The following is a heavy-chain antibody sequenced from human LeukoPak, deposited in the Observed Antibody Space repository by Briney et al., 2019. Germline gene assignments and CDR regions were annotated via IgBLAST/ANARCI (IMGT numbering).Heavy chain of an antibody. CDR2: IYYSGST. CDR3: ARHGVATIFQYAFDI. Sequence: SETLSLTCTVSGGSISSSSYYWGWIRQPPGKGLEWIGSIYYSGSTYYNPSLKSRVTISVDTSKNQFSLKLSSVTAADTAVYYCARHGVATIFQYAFDIWGQGTMVTVSS. V-gene: IGHV4-39*01. D-gene: IGHD5-12*01. CDR1: GGSISSSSYY. J-gene: IGHJ3*02.